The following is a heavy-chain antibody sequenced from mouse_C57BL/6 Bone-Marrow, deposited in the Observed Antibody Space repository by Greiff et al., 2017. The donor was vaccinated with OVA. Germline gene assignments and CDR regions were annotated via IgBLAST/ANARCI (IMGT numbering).Heavy chain of an antibody. Sequence: QVQLQQPGAELVRPGPSVKLSCKASGYTFTSYWMHWVKQRPGQGLEWIGVIDPSDSYTNYNQKFKGKATLTVDTSSSTAYMQLSSLTSEDSAVYYCARTTAQGFAYWGQGTLVTVSA. CDR1: GYTFTSYW. CDR2: IDPSDSYT. CDR3: ARTTAQGFAY. D-gene: IGHD3-2*02. V-gene: IGHV1-59*01. J-gene: IGHJ3*01.